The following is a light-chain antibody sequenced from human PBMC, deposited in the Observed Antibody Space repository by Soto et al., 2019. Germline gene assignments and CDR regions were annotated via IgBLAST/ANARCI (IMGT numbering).Light chain of an antibody. V-gene: IGKV3-15*01. Sequence: EILMTQSPATLSVSPGARATLSCRASQSVSSNLAWYQQKPGQAPRLLIYGASTRAAGIPARFSGSGSGTEFTLTITSLQSEDFAVYYCQQFHNWPRTFGQGT. CDR2: GAS. J-gene: IGKJ1*01. CDR3: QQFHNWPRT. CDR1: QSVSSN.